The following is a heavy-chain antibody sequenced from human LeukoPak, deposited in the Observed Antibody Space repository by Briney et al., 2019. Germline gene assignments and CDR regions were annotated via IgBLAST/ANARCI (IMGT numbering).Heavy chain of an antibody. Sequence: GGSLRLSCAASGFTFSSYAMSWVRQAPGKGLEWVSAISGSGGSTYYADSVKGRLTISRDNSKNTLYLQMNSLRAEDTAVYYCAKGSSSWYDNWFDPWGQGTLVTVSS. V-gene: IGHV3-23*01. CDR3: AKGSSSWYDNWFDP. D-gene: IGHD6-13*01. CDR1: GFTFSSYA. J-gene: IGHJ5*02. CDR2: ISGSGGST.